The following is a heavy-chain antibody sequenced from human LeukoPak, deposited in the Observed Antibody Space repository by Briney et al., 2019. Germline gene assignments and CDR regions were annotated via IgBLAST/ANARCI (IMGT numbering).Heavy chain of an antibody. V-gene: IGHV4-34*01. Sequence: SETLSLTCAVYGGSFSGYYWSWIRQPPGKGPEWIGEINHSGSTNYNPSLKSRVTISVDTSKNQFSLKLSSVTAADTAVYYCARRYSSSSFNWFDPWGQGTLVTVSS. CDR2: INHSGST. D-gene: IGHD6-6*01. J-gene: IGHJ5*02. CDR1: GGSFSGYY. CDR3: ARRYSSSSFNWFDP.